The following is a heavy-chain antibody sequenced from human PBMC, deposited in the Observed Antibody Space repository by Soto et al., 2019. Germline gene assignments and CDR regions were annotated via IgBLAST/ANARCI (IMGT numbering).Heavy chain of an antibody. V-gene: IGHV4-59*08. CDR3: ARLGRSYYSNHVVPGYYYMDV. J-gene: IGHJ6*03. CDR1: GGSISSYY. Sequence: SETLSLTCTVSGGSISSYYWSWIRQPPGKGLEWIGYIYYSGSTNYNPSLKSRVTISVDTSKNQFSLKLSSVTAADTAVYYCARLGRSYYSNHVVPGYYYMDVWGKGTTVTGSS. CDR2: IYYSGST. D-gene: IGHD4-4*01.